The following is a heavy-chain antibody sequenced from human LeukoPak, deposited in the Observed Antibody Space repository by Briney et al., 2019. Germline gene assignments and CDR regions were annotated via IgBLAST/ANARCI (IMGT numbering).Heavy chain of an antibody. Sequence: PGGSLRLSCAASGFTFDDYGMSWVRQAPGKGLEWVSGINWNGGSTGYADSVKGRFTIPRDNAKNSLYLQMNSLRAEDTALYYCARVRNGYSYDAFDIWGQGTMVTVSS. CDR1: GFTFDDYG. D-gene: IGHD5-24*01. CDR3: ARVRNGYSYDAFDI. J-gene: IGHJ3*02. CDR2: INWNGGST. V-gene: IGHV3-20*04.